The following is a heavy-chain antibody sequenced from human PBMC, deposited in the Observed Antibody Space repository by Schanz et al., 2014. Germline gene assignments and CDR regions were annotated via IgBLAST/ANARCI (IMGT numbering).Heavy chain of an antibody. J-gene: IGHJ5*02. CDR2: ISPSSGGT. Sequence: QVQLVQSGAEVKKPGASVKVSCKASGYIFTGNYYHWVRQAPGQGLEWMGRISPSSGGTNYAQNFQGRVTMTKDTSINTVYMELSTLTSDDTAVYYCARESVSRTRLFDPWGQGTLVTVSS. CDR3: ARESVSRTRLFDP. CDR1: GYIFTGNY. V-gene: IGHV1-2*06. D-gene: IGHD3-3*01.